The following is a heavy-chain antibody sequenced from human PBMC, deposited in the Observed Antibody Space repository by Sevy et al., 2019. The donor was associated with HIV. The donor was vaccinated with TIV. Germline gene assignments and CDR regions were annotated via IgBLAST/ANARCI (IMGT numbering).Heavy chain of an antibody. CDR3: ARDLPPSATTVAHFEY. CDR2: ISNSGTSI. V-gene: IGHV3-48*03. D-gene: IGHD4-17*01. Sequence: GGSLRLSCAASGFTFSSYEMNWVRQAPGKGLEWVSYISNSGTSIYYSDSVKGRFTISRDNARNSLYLQMNSLRAEDTAVYYCARDLPPSATTVAHFEYRGQGTLVTVSS. J-gene: IGHJ4*02. CDR1: GFTFSSYE.